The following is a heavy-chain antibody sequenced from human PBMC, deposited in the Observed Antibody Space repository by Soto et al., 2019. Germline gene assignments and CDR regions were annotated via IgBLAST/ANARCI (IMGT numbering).Heavy chain of an antibody. CDR3: ASIIVGATMFSFDY. J-gene: IGHJ4*02. D-gene: IGHD1-26*01. CDR2: IYYSGST. Sequence: SETLSLTCTVSGGSVSSGSYYWSWIRQPPGKGLEWIGYIYYSGSTNYNPSLKSRVTISVDTSKNQFSLKLSSVTAADTAVYYCASIIVGATMFSFDYWGQGTLVTVSS. CDR1: GGSVSSGSYY. V-gene: IGHV4-61*01.